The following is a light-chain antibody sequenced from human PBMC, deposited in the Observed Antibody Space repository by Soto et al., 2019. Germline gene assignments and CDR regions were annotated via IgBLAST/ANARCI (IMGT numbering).Light chain of an antibody. CDR1: SSDVGGYNY. V-gene: IGLV2-14*01. J-gene: IGLJ1*01. CDR3: SSYTSTHNYG. CDR2: EVS. Sequence: QSVLTQPASVSGSPGQSITISCTGTSSDVGGYNYVSWYQQHPGKAPKLMIYEVSNRPSGVSNRFSGSKSGNTASLTISGLQAEDEADYYCSSYTSTHNYGFGTGTRSPS.